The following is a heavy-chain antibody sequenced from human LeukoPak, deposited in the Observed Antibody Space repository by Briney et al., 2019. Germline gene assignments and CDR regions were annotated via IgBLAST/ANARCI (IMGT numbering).Heavy chain of an antibody. J-gene: IGHJ4*02. CDR2: ISAYNGNT. CDR3: ATHPDEYYYDSSGHGAYFDY. D-gene: IGHD3-22*01. CDR1: GGTFSSYA. V-gene: IGHV1-18*01. Sequence: ASVKVSCKASGGTFSSYAISWARQAPGQGLEWMGWISAYNGNTNYAQKLQGRVTMTTDTSTSTAYMELRSLRSDDTAVYYCATHPDEYYYDSSGHGAYFDYWGQGTLVTVSS.